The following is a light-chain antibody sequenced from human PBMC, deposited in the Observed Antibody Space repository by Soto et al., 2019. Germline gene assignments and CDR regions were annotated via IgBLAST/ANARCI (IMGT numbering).Light chain of an antibody. V-gene: IGLV2-14*01. CDR2: DVS. Sequence: QSALTQPASVSGSPGQSSTISCTGTSSDVGGYNYVSWYQQHPGKAPKLMIYDVSNLPSGVSNRFSGSKSGNTASLTISGLQAEDEADYYCSSYTSSSTVVFGGGTKLTVL. CDR1: SSDVGGYNY. CDR3: SSYTSSSTVV. J-gene: IGLJ2*01.